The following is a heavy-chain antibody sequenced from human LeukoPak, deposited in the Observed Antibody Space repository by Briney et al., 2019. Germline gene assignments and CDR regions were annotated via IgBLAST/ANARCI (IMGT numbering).Heavy chain of an antibody. J-gene: IGHJ4*02. V-gene: IGHV5-51*01. D-gene: IGHD5-18*01. CDR3: ARRRGYSYGYTPLFDY. CDR2: IYPGDSYT. Sequence: GESLKISCKGSGYSFTSYWIGWVRQMPGKGLEWMGIIYPGDSYTRYSPSFQGQVTISADKSISTAYLQWSSLKASDTAMYYCARRRGYSYGYTPLFDYWGQGTLVTVSS. CDR1: GYSFTSYW.